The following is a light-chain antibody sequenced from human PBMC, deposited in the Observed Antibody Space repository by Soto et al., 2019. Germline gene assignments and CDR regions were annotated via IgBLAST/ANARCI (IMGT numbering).Light chain of an antibody. J-gene: IGLJ1*01. CDR2: SNN. V-gene: IGLV1-44*01. CDR3: AAWDDSLNGFYV. Sequence: QSVLTHPPSASGTPGQRVTISCSGSSSKIGSNTVNWYQQLPGTAPKLLIYSNNQRPSGVPDRFSGSKSGTSASLAISGLQSEDEADYYCAAWDDSLNGFYVFGTGTKVTVL. CDR1: SSKIGSNT.